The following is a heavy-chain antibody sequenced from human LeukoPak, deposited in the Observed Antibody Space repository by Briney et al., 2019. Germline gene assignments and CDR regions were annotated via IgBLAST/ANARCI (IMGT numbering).Heavy chain of an antibody. CDR2: ISSSGSTI. J-gene: IGHJ3*02. D-gene: IGHD3-22*01. CDR3: ARDEILANYYDSSGYQGRHDASDI. V-gene: IGHV3-11*04. CDR1: GFTFSDYY. Sequence: GGSLRLSCAASGFTFSDYYMSWIRLALGKGLEWVSYISSSGSTIYYADSVKGRFTISRDNAKNSLYLQMNSLRDEDTAVYYCARDEILANYYDSSGYQGRHDASDIWGQGTMVTVSS.